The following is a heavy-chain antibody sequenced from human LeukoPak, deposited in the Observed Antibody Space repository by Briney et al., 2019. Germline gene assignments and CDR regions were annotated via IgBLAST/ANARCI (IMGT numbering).Heavy chain of an antibody. Sequence: GGSLRLSCAASGLSFTSFAMGWVLQTPPGGVEWLSSMKGTGETFYADSVRGRSTLFRDHSRNTVYLQMNNMSVEDTAVYYCARARWVSSADAVRWGQGTVVTVSS. CDR3: ARARWVSSADAVR. CDR2: MKGTGET. J-gene: IGHJ4*02. V-gene: IGHV3-23*01. CDR1: GLSFTSFA. D-gene: IGHD6-6*01.